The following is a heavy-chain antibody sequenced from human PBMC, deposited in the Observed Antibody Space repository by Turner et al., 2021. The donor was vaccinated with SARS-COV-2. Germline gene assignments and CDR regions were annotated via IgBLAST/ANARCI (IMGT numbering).Heavy chain of an antibody. CDR1: GFTFSSYA. CDR3: AREYGSGSYYN. CDR2: ISGSGGRT. V-gene: IGHV3-23*01. J-gene: IGHJ4*02. Sequence: EVQLLESGGGLVQPGGSLRLSCAASGFTFSSYAMSWVRQAPGKGLEWVSAISGSGGRTYYADSVKGRLTISRDNSKNTLYLQMNSLRADDTAVYYCAREYGSGSYYNWGRGTLVTVSS. D-gene: IGHD3-10*01.